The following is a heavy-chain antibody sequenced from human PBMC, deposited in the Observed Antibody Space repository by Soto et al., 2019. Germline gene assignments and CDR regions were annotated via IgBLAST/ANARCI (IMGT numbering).Heavy chain of an antibody. D-gene: IGHD6-13*01. CDR2: IIPIFGTA. CDR3: ARDRLGAAAGAFKGYYGMDV. J-gene: IGHJ6*02. Sequence: RASVKVSCKASGGTFSSYAISWVRQAPGQGLEWMGGIIPIFGTANYAQKFQGRVTITADESTSTAYMELSSLRSEDTAVYYCARDRLGAAAGAFKGYYGMDVWGQGTTVTVSS. CDR1: GGTFSSYA. V-gene: IGHV1-69*13.